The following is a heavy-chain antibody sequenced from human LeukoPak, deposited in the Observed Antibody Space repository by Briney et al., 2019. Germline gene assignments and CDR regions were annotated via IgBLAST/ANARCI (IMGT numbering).Heavy chain of an antibody. V-gene: IGHV3-74*01. J-gene: IGHJ4*02. CDR2: INSDGSST. CDR3: AKDYLNYYDSSGYLVHFDY. D-gene: IGHD3-22*01. CDR1: GFIFSRYW. Sequence: GGSLRLSCAASGFIFSRYWMHWVRQAPGKGLVWVSHINSDGSSTYYADSVKGRFTISRDNSKNTLYLQMNSLRAEDTAVYYCAKDYLNYYDSSGYLVHFDYWGQGTLVTVSS.